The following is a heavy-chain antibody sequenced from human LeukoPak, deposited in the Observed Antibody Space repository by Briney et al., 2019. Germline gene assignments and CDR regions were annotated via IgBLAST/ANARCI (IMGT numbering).Heavy chain of an antibody. D-gene: IGHD5-18*01. CDR3: AKAVDTAMVFSY. CDR2: IWYDGSNK. Sequence: PGRSLRLSCAASGFTYSSYGMHWVRQAPGKGLEWVAVIWYDGSNKYYADSVKGRFTISRDNSKNTLYLQMNSLRAEDTAVYYCAKAVDTAMVFSYWGQGTLVTVSS. CDR1: GFTYSSYG. J-gene: IGHJ4*02. V-gene: IGHV3-33*06.